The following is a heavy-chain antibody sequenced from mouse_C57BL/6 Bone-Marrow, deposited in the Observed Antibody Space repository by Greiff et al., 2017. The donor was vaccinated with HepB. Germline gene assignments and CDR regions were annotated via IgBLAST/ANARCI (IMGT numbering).Heavy chain of an antibody. CDR1: GYTFTDYE. J-gene: IGHJ2*01. V-gene: IGHV1-15*01. Sequence: ESGAELVRPGASVTLSCKAWGYTFTDYEMHWVKQTPVHGLEWIGAIDPETGGTAYNQKFKGKAILTADKSSSTAYMELRSLTSEDSAVYYCTRPAYLGYWGQGTTLTVSS. CDR3: TRPAYLGY. CDR2: IDPETGGT.